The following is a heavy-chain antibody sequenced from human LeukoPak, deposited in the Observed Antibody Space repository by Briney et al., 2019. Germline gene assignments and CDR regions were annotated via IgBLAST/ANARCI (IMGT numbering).Heavy chain of an antibody. J-gene: IGHJ4*02. CDR1: GFTFGNYA. CDR2: IYSGGNT. V-gene: IGHV3-53*01. Sequence: GGSLRLSCAASGFTFGNYAMSWVRQAPGKGLEWVSVIYSGGNTYYADSVKGRFTTSRDNSKNTLFLQMNSLRAEDTAVYFCARGGSVGSYYYFDYWGQGTLVTVSS. CDR3: ARGGSVGSYYYFDY. D-gene: IGHD1-26*01.